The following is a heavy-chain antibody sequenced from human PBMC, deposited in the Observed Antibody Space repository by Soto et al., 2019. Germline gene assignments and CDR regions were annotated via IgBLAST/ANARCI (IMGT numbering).Heavy chain of an antibody. CDR3: GRDIMGTTNYYYGMDV. V-gene: IGHV4-59*01. CDR1: GGSISSYY. CDR2: IYYSGST. Sequence: QVQLQESGPGLVKPSETLSLTCTVSGGSISSYYWSWIRQPPGKGLEWIGYIYYSGSTNYNPSLMRRLATSAVASTKQFSPMMSSVTAADTAVEYCGRDIMGTTNYYYGMDVWGQGTTVTVSS. D-gene: IGHD3-16*01. J-gene: IGHJ6*02.